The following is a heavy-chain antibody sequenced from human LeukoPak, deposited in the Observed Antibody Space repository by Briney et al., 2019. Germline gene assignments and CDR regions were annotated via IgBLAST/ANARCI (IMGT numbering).Heavy chain of an antibody. Sequence: VASVKVSCKASGYTFSSYAISWVRQAPGQGLEWMGGIIPIFGTANYAQKFQGRVTITTDESTSTAYMELSSLRSEDTAVYYCARHVDPNTNYYYYGMDVWGQGTTVTVSS. V-gene: IGHV1-69*05. CDR1: GYTFSSYA. J-gene: IGHJ6*02. D-gene: IGHD2-2*01. CDR2: IIPIFGTA. CDR3: ARHVDPNTNYYYYGMDV.